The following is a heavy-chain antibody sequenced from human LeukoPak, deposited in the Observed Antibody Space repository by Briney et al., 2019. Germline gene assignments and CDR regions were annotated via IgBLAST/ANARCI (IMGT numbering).Heavy chain of an antibody. D-gene: IGHD2-21*01. Sequence: GGSLRLSCAASGFTVSSNYMSWVRQAPGKGLEWVSVIYSGGSTYYADSVKGRFAISRDNAKNSLYLQMNSLRDEDTAVYYCARVWQDNSGVDYWGQGTLVTVSS. J-gene: IGHJ4*02. CDR2: IYSGGST. CDR3: ARVWQDNSGVDY. V-gene: IGHV3-53*01. CDR1: GFTVSSNY.